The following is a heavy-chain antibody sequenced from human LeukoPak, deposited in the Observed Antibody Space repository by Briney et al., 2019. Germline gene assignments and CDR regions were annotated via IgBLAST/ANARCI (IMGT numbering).Heavy chain of an antibody. CDR1: GYSISSGYY. D-gene: IGHD1-26*01. CDR2: IYHSGST. CDR3: ARSPYSGTYGV. J-gene: IGHJ4*02. Sequence: PSETLSLTCTVSGYSISSGYYWGWLRQPPGKGLEWIGSIYHSGSTYYNPSLKSRVTISVDTSKNQFSLNLSSVTAADTAVYYCARSPYSGTYGVWGQGTLVTVSS. V-gene: IGHV4-38-2*02.